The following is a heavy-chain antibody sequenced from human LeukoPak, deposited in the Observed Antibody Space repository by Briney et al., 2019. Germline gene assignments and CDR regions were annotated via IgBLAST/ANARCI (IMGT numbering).Heavy chain of an antibody. Sequence: SQTLSLTCAISGDSVSSNSAAWNWIRQSPSRGLEWLGRTYYRSKWYNDYAVSVKSRITINPDTSKNQFSLQLNSVTPEDTAVYYCARERVKRLLWFRELYEAGPYYYYYMDVWGKGTTVTVSS. CDR2: TYYRSKWYN. V-gene: IGHV6-1*01. D-gene: IGHD3-10*01. J-gene: IGHJ6*03. CDR1: GDSVSSNSAA. CDR3: ARERVKRLLWFRELYEAGPYYYYYMDV.